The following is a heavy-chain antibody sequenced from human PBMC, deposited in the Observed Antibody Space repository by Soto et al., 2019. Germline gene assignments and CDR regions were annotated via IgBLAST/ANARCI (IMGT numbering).Heavy chain of an antibody. Sequence: SVKVSCKASGGTFSSYAISWVRQAPGQGLEWMGGIIPIFGTANYAQKFQGRVTITADESTSTAYMELSSLRSEDTAVYYCARERYDSSGQQSGDAFDIWGQGTMVTVS. CDR1: GGTFSSYA. J-gene: IGHJ3*02. V-gene: IGHV1-69*13. CDR3: ARERYDSSGQQSGDAFDI. CDR2: IIPIFGTA. D-gene: IGHD3-22*01.